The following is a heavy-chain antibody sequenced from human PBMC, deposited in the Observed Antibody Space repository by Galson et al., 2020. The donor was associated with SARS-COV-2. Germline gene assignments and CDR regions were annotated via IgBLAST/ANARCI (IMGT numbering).Heavy chain of an antibody. CDR3: ARVSKCLVVVVAATDH. D-gene: IGHD2-15*01. J-gene: IGHJ4*02. CDR1: GFTFSSYN. Sequence: GESLKISCAVSGFTFSSYNMNWVRQAPGKGLEWISYISSSETTYYADSVKGRFTISRDNAKNSLFLQMNNLRDEDTAVYYCARVSKCLVVVVAATDHGGQGTLVTVSS. V-gene: IGHV3-48*02. CDR2: ISSSETT.